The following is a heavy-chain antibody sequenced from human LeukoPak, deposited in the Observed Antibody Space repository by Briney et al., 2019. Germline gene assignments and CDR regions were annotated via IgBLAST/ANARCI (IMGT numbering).Heavy chain of an antibody. D-gene: IGHD5-12*01. V-gene: IGHV1-2*02. CDR1: GYTFTGYY. CDR2: INPNSGGT. Sequence: GASVKVSCKASGYTFTGYYMHWVRQAPGQGLEWMGWINPNSGGTNYAQKFQGRVTMTRDTSISTAYMEQSRLRSDDTAVYYCAREGVATIGAGGYYYYGMDFWGQGTTVTVSS. J-gene: IGHJ6*02. CDR3: AREGVATIGAGGYYYYGMDF.